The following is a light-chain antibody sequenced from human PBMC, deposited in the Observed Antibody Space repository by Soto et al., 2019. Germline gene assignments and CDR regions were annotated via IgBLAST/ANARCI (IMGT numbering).Light chain of an antibody. Sequence: EFVLTQSPGTLSLSPGERATLSCRASQSVSSSYLAWYQQKPGQAPRLLIYGASSRATGIPDRFSGSGSGTDFTLTISRLEPEDFAVYYCQQYGSSPVTFGQGTKVDIK. CDR3: QQYGSSPVT. CDR1: QSVSSSY. V-gene: IGKV3-20*01. CDR2: GAS. J-gene: IGKJ1*01.